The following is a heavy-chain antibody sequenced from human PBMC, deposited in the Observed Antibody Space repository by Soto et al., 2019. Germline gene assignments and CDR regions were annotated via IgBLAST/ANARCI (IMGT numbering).Heavy chain of an antibody. J-gene: IGHJ4*02. Sequence: SXKVSFKASGGTXISYAISLVRQAPGQGLEWMGGIIPIFGTANYAQKFQGRVTITADESTITAYMEMSRLRSEDTAVYYCARAPEEFSRHYWGQGTLGTVSS. CDR3: ARAPEEFSRHY. CDR1: GGTXISYA. V-gene: IGHV1-69*13. CDR2: IIPIFGTA.